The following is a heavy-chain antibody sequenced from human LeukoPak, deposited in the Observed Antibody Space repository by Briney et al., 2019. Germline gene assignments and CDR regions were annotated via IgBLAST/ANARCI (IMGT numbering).Heavy chain of an antibody. CDR2: IYYTGST. J-gene: IGHJ5*01. Sequence: SETLSLTCTVSGGSISSYQWSWIRQPPGKGLEWIGYIYYTGSTNYNSSLKSRVTISVDTSKNQFSLNLSSVTAADTAMYYCARAVLATKSEHWFDSWGQGTLVTVSS. V-gene: IGHV4-59*01. CDR3: ARAVLATKSEHWFDS. D-gene: IGHD2-8*01. CDR1: GGSISSYQ.